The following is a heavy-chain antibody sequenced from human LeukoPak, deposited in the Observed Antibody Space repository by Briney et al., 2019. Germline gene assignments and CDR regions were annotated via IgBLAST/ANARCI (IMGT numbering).Heavy chain of an antibody. D-gene: IGHD4-17*01. J-gene: IGHJ1*01. Sequence: PGGXLRLSCAGSGFTFINYAMMWVRQAPGKGLEWVSAINARSGHTYYADSVKGRFTISRDNSKNMLYLQMNSLRAEDTAVYYCAKDPNGDYVGAFDFQRWGQGTQVTVSS. CDR1: GFTFINYA. V-gene: IGHV3-23*01. CDR2: INARSGHT. CDR3: AKDPNGDYVGAFDFQR.